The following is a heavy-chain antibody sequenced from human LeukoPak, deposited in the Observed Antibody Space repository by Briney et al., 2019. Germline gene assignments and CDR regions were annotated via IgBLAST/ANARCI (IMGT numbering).Heavy chain of an antibody. J-gene: IGHJ5*02. CDR2: ISGSGDRT. V-gene: IGHV3-23*01. CDR3: AKGNWNDD. Sequence: GGSLRLSCAASGFTFSASDMSCVRQAPGKGLEWVSGISGSGDRTYNADSVKGRFTISRDNSRNTLYLQMNSLRAEDTAVYYCAKGNWNDDWGQGTPVTVSS. CDR1: GFTFSASD.